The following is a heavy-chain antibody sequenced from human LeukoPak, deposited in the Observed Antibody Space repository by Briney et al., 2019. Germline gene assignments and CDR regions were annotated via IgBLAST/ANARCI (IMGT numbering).Heavy chain of an antibody. CDR2: IYYSGST. Sequence: SETLSLTCTVAGGSISSYDWSWIRQPPGKGLEWGGYIYYSGSTNYNPSLKSRVTISVDTSKNQFSLKLSPVTAADTAVYYCARHEDGGYLRYYFDYWGQGTLVTVSS. D-gene: IGHD5-12*01. CDR1: GGSISSYD. J-gene: IGHJ4*02. CDR3: ARHEDGGYLRYYFDY. V-gene: IGHV4-59*08.